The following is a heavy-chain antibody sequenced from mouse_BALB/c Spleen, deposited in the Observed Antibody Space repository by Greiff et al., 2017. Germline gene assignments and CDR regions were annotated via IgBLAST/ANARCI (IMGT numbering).Heavy chain of an antibody. V-gene: IGHV5-4*02. J-gene: IGHJ2*01. CDR3: ARGGGLHPHY. D-gene: IGHD2-2*01. Sequence: EVMLVESGGGLVKPGGSLKLSCAASGFTFSDYYMYWVRQTPEKRLEWVATISDGGSYTYYPDSVKGRFTISRDNAKNNLYLQMSSLKSEDTAMYYCARGGGLHPHYWGQGTTLTVSS. CDR2: ISDGGSYT. CDR1: GFTFSDYY.